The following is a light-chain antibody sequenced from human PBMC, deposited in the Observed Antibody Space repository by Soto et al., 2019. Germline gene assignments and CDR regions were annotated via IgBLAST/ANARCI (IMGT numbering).Light chain of an antibody. CDR1: RSDVGAYNY. CDR3: SSFASSNTWV. J-gene: IGLJ3*02. Sequence: QSALTQPPSASGSPGQSVTITCTETRSDVGAYNYVSWYQQHAGKAPKLVIYEVTKRPSGVPDRFSGSKSANTASLTVSGLQAEDEADYYCSSFASSNTWVFGGGTKLTVL. CDR2: EVT. V-gene: IGLV2-8*01.